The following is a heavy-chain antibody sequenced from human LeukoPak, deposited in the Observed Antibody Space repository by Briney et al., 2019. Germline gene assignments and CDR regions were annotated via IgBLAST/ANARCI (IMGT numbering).Heavy chain of an antibody. CDR1: GGSLNSYY. V-gene: IGHV4-59*12. CDR2: VYHSGSA. D-gene: IGHD3-3*01. J-gene: IGHJ5*02. Sequence: SETLSLTCTVSGGSLNSYYWGWIRQPPGKGLEWIGNVYHSGSAIYNPSLESRATISVDRSKNQFSLKLTSVTAADTAVYYCARLTIFGVLTINWFDPWGRGTLVTVSS. CDR3: ARLTIFGVLTINWFDP.